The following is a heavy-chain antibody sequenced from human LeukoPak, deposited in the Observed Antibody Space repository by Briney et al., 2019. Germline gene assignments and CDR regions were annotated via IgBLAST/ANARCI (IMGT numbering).Heavy chain of an antibody. V-gene: IGHV3-74*01. D-gene: IGHD6-13*01. Sequence: GGSLRLSCAASGNYWMHWVRQVPGKGLVWVSHINSDGSWTSYADSVKGRFTISKDNSKNTLYLQMNSLRAEDTAVYYCARVSSWYGSSFDYWGQGTLVTVSS. CDR3: ARVSSWYGSSFDY. J-gene: IGHJ4*02. CDR1: GNYW. CDR2: INSDGSWT.